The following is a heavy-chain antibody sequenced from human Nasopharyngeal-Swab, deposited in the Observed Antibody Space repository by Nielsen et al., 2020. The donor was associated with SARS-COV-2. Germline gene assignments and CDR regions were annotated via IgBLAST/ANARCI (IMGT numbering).Heavy chain of an antibody. CDR2: ISAGGST. CDR3: AKGSPGQCSSVTCTGAMYFDH. Sequence: GESLKISCAASGFSTTTYGVSWVRQAPGKGLEWVSSISAGGSTYYADSAKGRFTISRDNSKNSLYLQLNSLRDEDPAVYYCAKGSPGQCSSVTCTGAMYFDHWGQGTLVTVSS. J-gene: IGHJ4*02. V-gene: IGHV3-23*01. D-gene: IGHD2-2*01. CDR1: GFSTTTYG.